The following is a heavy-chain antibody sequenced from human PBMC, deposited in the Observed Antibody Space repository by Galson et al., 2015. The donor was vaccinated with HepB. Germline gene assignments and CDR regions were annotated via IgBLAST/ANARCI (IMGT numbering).Heavy chain of an antibody. CDR1: GFNFSNYG. CDR2: TSYDGSKK. J-gene: IGHJ6*02. CDR3: AKDLFLGWSSGFEEYYVMDV. V-gene: IGHV3-30*18. D-gene: IGHD3-3*01. Sequence: SLRLSCAASGFNFSNYGMHWVRQAPGKGLEWVAVTSYDGSKKYYADSVKGRFTISRDNSKNTLSVQMNSLRVEDTAVYYCAKDLFLGWSSGFEEYYVMDVWGQGTTVTVSS.